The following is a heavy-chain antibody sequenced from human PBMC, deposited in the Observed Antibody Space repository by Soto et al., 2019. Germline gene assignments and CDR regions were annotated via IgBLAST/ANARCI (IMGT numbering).Heavy chain of an antibody. V-gene: IGHV1-58*01. CDR3: AADNSGTTKFAVGY. CDR2: IVVGSGNT. J-gene: IGHJ4*02. CDR1: GFTFTSSA. D-gene: IGHD1-7*01. Sequence: SVKVSCKASGFTFTSSAVQWVRQARGQRLEWIGWIVVGSGNTNYAQKFQERVTITGDMSPSTAYMELSSLRSGDTAVYYCAADNSGTTKFAVGYWGQGTRVTVSS.